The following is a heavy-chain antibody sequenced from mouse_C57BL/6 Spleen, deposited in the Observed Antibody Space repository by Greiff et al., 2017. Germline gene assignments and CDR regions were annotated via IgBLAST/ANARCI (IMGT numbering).Heavy chain of an antibody. V-gene: IGHV7-3*01. Sequence: EVQGVESGGGLVQPGGSLSLSCAASGFTFTDYYMSWVRQPPGKALEWLGFIRNKANGYTTEYSASVKGRFTISRDNSQSILYLQMNALRAEDSATYYCARYRGSSYLYFDVWGTGTTVTVSS. CDR2: IRNKANGYTT. CDR1: GFTFTDYY. D-gene: IGHD1-1*01. CDR3: ARYRGSSYLYFDV. J-gene: IGHJ1*03.